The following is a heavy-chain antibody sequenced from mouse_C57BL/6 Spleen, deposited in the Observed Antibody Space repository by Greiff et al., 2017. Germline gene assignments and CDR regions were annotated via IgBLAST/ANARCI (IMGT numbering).Heavy chain of an antibody. CDR1: GFTFSSYA. CDR3: ARGGVDGYYWYFDV. J-gene: IGHJ1*03. Sequence: MLVESVGGLVKPGGSLKLSCAASGFTFSSYAMSWVRQTPEKRLEWVATISDGGSYTYYPDNVKCRFSISRDKSKNNLYLQMNHLKSEDTAMYYCARGGVDGYYWYFDVWGTGTTVTVSS. CDR2: ISDGGSYT. D-gene: IGHD2-3*01. V-gene: IGHV5-4*03.